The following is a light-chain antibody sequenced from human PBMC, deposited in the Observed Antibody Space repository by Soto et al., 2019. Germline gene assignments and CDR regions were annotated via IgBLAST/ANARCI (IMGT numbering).Light chain of an antibody. CDR3: QSYDSSLSAPYV. CDR2: DNI. Sequence: QSVLKQPPSVSGAPGQRVTISCTGSGSNIGAGYDVHWYQLLPGTAPKLLIYDNINRPSGVPDRFSGSKSGTSASLAITGLQAEDEADYYCQSYDSSLSAPYVFGTGTKVTVL. J-gene: IGLJ1*01. V-gene: IGLV1-40*01. CDR1: GSNIGAGYD.